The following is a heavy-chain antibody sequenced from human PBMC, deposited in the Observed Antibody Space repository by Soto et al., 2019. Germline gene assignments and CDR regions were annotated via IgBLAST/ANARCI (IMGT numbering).Heavy chain of an antibody. CDR1: GGTFSSYT. Sequence: QVQLVQSGAEVKKPGSSVKVSCKASGGTFSSYTISWVRQAPGQGLEWMGRIIPILGIANYAQKFQGRVTITADKSTSTAYMELSSLRSEDTAVYYCARFAYCSRTSCLRINDAFDIWGQGTMVTVSS. D-gene: IGHD2-2*01. V-gene: IGHV1-69*02. CDR3: ARFAYCSRTSCLRINDAFDI. J-gene: IGHJ3*02. CDR2: IIPILGIA.